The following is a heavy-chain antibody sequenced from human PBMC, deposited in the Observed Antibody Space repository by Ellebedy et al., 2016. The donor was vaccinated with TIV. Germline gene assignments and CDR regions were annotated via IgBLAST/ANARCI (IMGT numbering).Heavy chain of an antibody. Sequence: MPSETLSLTCTVSGGSISSYYWSWIRQPAGKGLEWIGRIYTSGSTNYNPSLKSRVTMSVDTSKNQFSLKLSSVTAADTAVYYWAGSMSSGYYYGWYFDYWGQGTLVTVSS. CDR3: AGSMSSGYYYGWYFDY. D-gene: IGHD3-22*01. CDR2: IYTSGST. CDR1: GGSISSYY. V-gene: IGHV4-4*07. J-gene: IGHJ4*02.